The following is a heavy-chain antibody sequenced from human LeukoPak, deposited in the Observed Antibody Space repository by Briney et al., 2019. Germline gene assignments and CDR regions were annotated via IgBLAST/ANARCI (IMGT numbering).Heavy chain of an antibody. D-gene: IGHD3-10*01. CDR1: GFTFRNYA. CDR3: AKDTSSSGSYFDY. Sequence: GGSLRLSCTASGFTFRNYAISWVRQAPGKGLEWISAISGSGGSTYYIASVKGRFTISRDNSRNTVFLQINSLRAEDTAVYSCAKDTSSSGSYFDYWGQGIPVTVSS. J-gene: IGHJ4*02. CDR2: ISGSGGST. V-gene: IGHV3-23*01.